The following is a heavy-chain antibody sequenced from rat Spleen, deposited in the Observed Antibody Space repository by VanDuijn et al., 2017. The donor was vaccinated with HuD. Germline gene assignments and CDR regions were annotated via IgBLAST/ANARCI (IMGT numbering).Heavy chain of an antibody. CDR2: IWGNGSP. CDR1: GFSLNNYG. D-gene: IGHD1-2*01. J-gene: IGHJ2*01. Sequence: QVQLKESGPGLVQPSQTLSLTCTVSGFSLNNYGVIWVRQPPGKGLEWMGVIWGNGSPNYNSALKSRLSISRDTSKSQVYLKMNSLQTEDTATYYCARGDYSSPRGGYWGQGVTVTVSS. V-gene: IGHV2-13*01. CDR3: ARGDYSSPRGGY.